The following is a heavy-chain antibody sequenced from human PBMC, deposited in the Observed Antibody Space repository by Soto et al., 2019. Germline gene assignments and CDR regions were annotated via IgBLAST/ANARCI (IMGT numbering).Heavy chain of an antibody. CDR1: GFTFSSYA. V-gene: IGHV3-23*01. CDR2: ISGSGGST. D-gene: IGHD6-19*01. CDR3: AKDENVWLDNYYYYYGMDV. J-gene: IGHJ6*02. Sequence: PGGSLRLSCAASGFTFSSYAMSWARQAPGKGLEWVSAISGSGGSTYYADSVKGRFTISRDNSKNTLYLQMNSLRAEDTAVYYCAKDENVWLDNYYYYYGMDVWGQGTTVTV.